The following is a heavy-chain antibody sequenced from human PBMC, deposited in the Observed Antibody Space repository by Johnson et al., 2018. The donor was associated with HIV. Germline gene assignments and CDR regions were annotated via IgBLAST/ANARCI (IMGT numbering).Heavy chain of an antibody. CDR1: GFTFDEHG. Sequence: VQLVESGGGVVQPGGSLRLSCAASGFTFDEHGMSWVRQAPGKGLEWVSGINWNGGTTSYADSVKGRFTISRDNAKKSLYLQMNSLRAEDTALYYCARVTYYYDSSGYSLAAFDIWGQGTMVTVSS. J-gene: IGHJ3*02. D-gene: IGHD3-22*01. CDR2: INWNGGTT. V-gene: IGHV3-20*04. CDR3: ARVTYYYDSSGYSLAAFDI.